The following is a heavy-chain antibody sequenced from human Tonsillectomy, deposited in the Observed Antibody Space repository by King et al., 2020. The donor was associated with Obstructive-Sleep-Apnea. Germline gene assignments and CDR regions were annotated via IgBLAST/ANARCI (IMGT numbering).Heavy chain of an antibody. J-gene: IGHJ4*02. CDR2: IFWDDDN. CDR1: GFSLSSTGVG. CDR3: AHSQITILDYFDY. D-gene: IGHD3-9*01. V-gene: IGHV2-5*02. Sequence: ITLKESGPTLVKPTQTLTLTCTFSGFSLSSTGVGVGWIRQSPGKALECLAVIFWDDDNRYSPSLKSRLTITKDTSKNQVVLTITSMDPVDTGTYYCAHSQITILDYFDYWGQGTLVTVSS.